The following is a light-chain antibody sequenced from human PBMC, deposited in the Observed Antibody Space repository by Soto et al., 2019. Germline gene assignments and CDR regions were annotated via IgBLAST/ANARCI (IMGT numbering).Light chain of an antibody. CDR3: QQYNSYSGT. CDR1: QSISSY. CDR2: KAS. V-gene: IGKV1-5*03. Sequence: DIQMTQSPFSLSAPVGDRVTITCLASQSISSYLNWYQQKPGEAPKLLIYKASSLESGVPSRFSGSGSGTEFTLTISSLQPDDFATYYCQQYNSYSGTFGQGTKVDIK. J-gene: IGKJ1*01.